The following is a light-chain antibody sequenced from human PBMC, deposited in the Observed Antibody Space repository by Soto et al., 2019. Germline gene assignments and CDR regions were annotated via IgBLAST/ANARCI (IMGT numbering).Light chain of an antibody. V-gene: IGKV3-11*01. CDR3: QQRTTWPRT. Sequence: EIVLTQSPATLSLSPGERATLSCRASQSVGSYLAWYQQRPGQSPRLLIYDASNRATGIPARFSGSGSGTDFTLTISTLEPADFAVYYCQQRTTWPRTFGQGTKVEIK. CDR1: QSVGSY. J-gene: IGKJ1*01. CDR2: DAS.